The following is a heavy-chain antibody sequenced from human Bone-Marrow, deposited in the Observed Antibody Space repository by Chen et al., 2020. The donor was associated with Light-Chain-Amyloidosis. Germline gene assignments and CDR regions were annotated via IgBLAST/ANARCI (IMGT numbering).Heavy chain of an antibody. V-gene: IGHV4-61*02. J-gene: IGHJ4*02. Sequence: QVQLQESGPGLVKPSQTLSLTCTVSGGSIRSDNYYWSWIRQPAGKGLEWIGHIYISRNTNYNPSLKSRGTISLGTSKNQFSLNLSSGTAADTAGYYCARSYSGYFDYWGQGTQVTVSS. CDR3: ARSYSGYFDY. CDR1: GGSIRSDNYY. CDR2: IYISRNT. D-gene: IGHD5-12*01.